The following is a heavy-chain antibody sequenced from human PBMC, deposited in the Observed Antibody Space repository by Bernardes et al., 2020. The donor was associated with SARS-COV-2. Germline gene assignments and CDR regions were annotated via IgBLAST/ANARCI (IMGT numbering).Heavy chain of an antibody. CDR3: TRVGWRVPAATDAFDI. J-gene: IGHJ3*02. CDR1: GFTFSSHW. V-gene: IGHV3-74*03. Sequence: GGSLRLSCAAAGFTFSSHWMHWVRQAPGKGRVWVSRINSDGSTTKYADSVKGRFTLSRDNAKNTLYLQLNSLRVEDTAVYYCTRVGWRVPAATDAFDIWGLGTMVTVSS. D-gene: IGHD2-2*01. CDR2: INSDGSTT.